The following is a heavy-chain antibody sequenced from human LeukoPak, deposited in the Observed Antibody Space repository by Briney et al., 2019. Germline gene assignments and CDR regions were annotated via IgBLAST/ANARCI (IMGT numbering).Heavy chain of an antibody. D-gene: IGHD6-19*01. J-gene: IGHJ4*02. Sequence: GGSLRLSCAASGFTFSSYAMSWVRQAPGKVLEWVSTISGSGGSTYYADSVKGRFSISRDNSNNTLYLHMDSLRAEDTAIYYCAKGIGGGYSSGSAFDYWGQGTLVTVSP. CDR1: GFTFSSYA. CDR2: ISGSGGST. CDR3: AKGIGGGYSSGSAFDY. V-gene: IGHV3-23*01.